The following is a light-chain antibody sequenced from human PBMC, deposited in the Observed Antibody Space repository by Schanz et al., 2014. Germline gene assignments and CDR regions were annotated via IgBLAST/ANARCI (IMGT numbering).Light chain of an antibody. CDR3: AAWDDSLSTFFV. Sequence: QSVLTQPRSVSGSPGQSVSISCTGTSSGVGDLNYVSWYQQLPGKAPRLLIYDINKRPSGVPDRFSGSKSGNTASLAISGLRSEDEADYYCAAWDDSLSTFFVFGTGTKLTVL. CDR1: SSGVGDLNY. V-gene: IGLV2-11*01. CDR2: DIN. J-gene: IGLJ1*01.